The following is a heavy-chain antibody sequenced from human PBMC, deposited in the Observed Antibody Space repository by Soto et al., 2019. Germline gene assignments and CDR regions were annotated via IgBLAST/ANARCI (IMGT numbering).Heavy chain of an antibody. Sequence: GASVKVSCKASGYRFTNYAMHWVRQAPGQGLEWMGWIKTADGNTMYPQKFQGRVTISRDTSTSTAYMELRSLTSEDTAIYYCARDDEGGSYCDLCYWGQGTLVTVSS. CDR2: IKTADGNT. J-gene: IGHJ4*02. V-gene: IGHV1-3*04. CDR3: ARDDEGGSYCDLCY. D-gene: IGHD3-10*01. CDR1: GYRFTNYA.